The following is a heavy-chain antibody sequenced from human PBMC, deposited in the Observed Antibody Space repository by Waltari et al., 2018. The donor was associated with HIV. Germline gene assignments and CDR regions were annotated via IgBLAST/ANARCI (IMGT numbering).Heavy chain of an antibody. J-gene: IGHJ5*02. CDR2: INQSGST. CDR1: GGSFSGYY. CDR3: ARGNLGYCSSTRCYLGPWVKNWFDP. D-gene: IGHD2-2*01. V-gene: IGHV4-34*01. Sequence: QVQLQQWGAGLLKPSETLSLTCAVYGGSFSGYYWSWIRQPPGKGLEWIGEINQSGSTNSHPALKSRVTISVDASKNQFPLKLSSVPAAGPAVDYCARGNLGYCSSTRCYLGPWVKNWFDPWGQGTLVTVSS.